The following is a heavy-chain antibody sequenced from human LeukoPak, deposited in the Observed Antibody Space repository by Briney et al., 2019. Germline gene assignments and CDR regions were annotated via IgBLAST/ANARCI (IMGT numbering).Heavy chain of an antibody. V-gene: IGHV4-59*01. CDR1: GGSISSYY. J-gene: IGHJ6*03. CDR2: IYYSGGT. CDR3: ARARYYYYNYMDV. Sequence: SETLSLTCTVSGGSISSYYWSWIRQPPGKGLEWIGYIYYSGGTNYNPSLKSRVTISVDTSKNQFSLRLNSVTAADTAVYYCARARYYYYNYMDVWGKGTTVTVSS.